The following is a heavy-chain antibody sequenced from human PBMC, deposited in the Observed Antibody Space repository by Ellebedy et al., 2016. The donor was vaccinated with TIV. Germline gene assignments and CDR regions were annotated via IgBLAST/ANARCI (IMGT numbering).Heavy chain of an antibody. D-gene: IGHD6-13*01. CDR2: IFSNDEK. V-gene: IGHV2-26*01. J-gene: IGHJ6*02. Sequence: SGPTLVKPTETLTLTCTVSGFSLSNARMGVSWIRQPPGKALEWLAHIFSNDEKSYSTSLKSGLTISKDTSKSQVVLTMTNMDPVDTATYYCARGYSSSWYAYYYGMDVWGQGTTVTVSS. CDR1: GFSLSNARMG. CDR3: ARGYSSSWYAYYYGMDV.